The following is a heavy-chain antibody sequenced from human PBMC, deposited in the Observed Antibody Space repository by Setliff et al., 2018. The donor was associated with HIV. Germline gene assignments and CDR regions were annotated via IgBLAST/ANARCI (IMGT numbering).Heavy chain of an antibody. J-gene: IGHJ3*02. CDR3: AKDISRGGGYDSSAFDI. CDR1: GYTFTSYD. D-gene: IGHD5-12*01. Sequence: ASVKVSCKASGYTFTSYDINWVRQATGQGLEWMGWMNPNSGNTDSVKGRFTISRDNSKNSLYLQMNSLRTEDTALYYCAKDISRGGGYDSSAFDIWGQGTMVTVSS. CDR2: MNPNSGNT. V-gene: IGHV1-8*01.